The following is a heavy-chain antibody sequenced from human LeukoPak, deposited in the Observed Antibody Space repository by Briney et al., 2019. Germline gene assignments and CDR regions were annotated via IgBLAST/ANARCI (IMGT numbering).Heavy chain of an antibody. CDR1: GFTFSSYE. CDR3: ARERGVRD. D-gene: IGHD3-10*01. CDR2: ISSSGRTI. V-gene: IGHV3-48*03. Sequence: GGSLRLSCAASGFTFSSYEFNWVRQAPGKGLEWVSYISSSGRTIFYADSVKGRFTISRDNAKNSLYLQMNSLTAEDTAVYYCARERGVRDWGQGTLVTVSS. J-gene: IGHJ4*02.